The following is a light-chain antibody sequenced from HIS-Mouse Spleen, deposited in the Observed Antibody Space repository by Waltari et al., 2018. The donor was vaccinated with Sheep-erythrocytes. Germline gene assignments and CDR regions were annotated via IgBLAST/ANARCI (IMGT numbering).Light chain of an antibody. CDR2: SNN. Sequence: QSVLTQSPSASGTPGQRVTISCSGSSSNIGSNTVNWYQQLPGTAPKLRIYSNNQRPSGVPDRCSGSKSGTSASLAISGLQSEDEADYYCAAWDDSLNGVVFGGGTKLTVL. J-gene: IGLJ2*01. CDR1: SSNIGSNT. V-gene: IGLV1-44*01. CDR3: AAWDDSLNGVV.